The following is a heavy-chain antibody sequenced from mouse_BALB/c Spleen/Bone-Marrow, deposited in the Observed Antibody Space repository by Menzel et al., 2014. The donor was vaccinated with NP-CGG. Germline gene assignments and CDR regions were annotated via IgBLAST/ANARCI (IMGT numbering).Heavy chain of an antibody. CDR2: IDPENGNT. J-gene: IGHJ2*01. Sequence: EVQLQQSGAELVRPGALVKLSCKASGFNIKDYYMHWVKKRPEQGLEWIGWIDPENGNTIYDPKFQGKASITADTSSNTAYLQLSSLTSEDTAVYYCARSGYGNYGYWGQGTTLTVSS. D-gene: IGHD2-1*01. V-gene: IGHV14-1*02. CDR1: GFNIKDYY. CDR3: ARSGYGNYGY.